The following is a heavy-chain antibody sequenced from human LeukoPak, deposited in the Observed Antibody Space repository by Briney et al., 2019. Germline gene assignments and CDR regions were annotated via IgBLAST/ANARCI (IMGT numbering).Heavy chain of an antibody. CDR3: ARGGKVTGLDY. CDR2: ISSSSSTI. CDR1: GFTFSSYS. D-gene: IGHD1-20*01. Sequence: GGSLRLSCAASGFTFSSYSMNWVRQAPGKGLEWVSYISSSSSTIYYADSLEGRFTISRDNAKNSLYLQMNSLRAEDTAVYYCARGGKVTGLDYWGQGTLVTVSS. V-gene: IGHV3-48*04. J-gene: IGHJ4*02.